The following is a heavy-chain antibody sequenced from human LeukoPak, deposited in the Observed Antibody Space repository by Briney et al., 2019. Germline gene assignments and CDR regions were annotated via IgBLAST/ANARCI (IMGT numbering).Heavy chain of an antibody. Sequence: SETLSLTCTVSGGSISSYYWSWIRQAPGKGLEWIGHVYYSGSTSYNPSLKSRVTISVDTSKNQFSLKLSSVTAADTAVYYCARAAGGCSSTSCYTYYYYYMDVWGKGTTVTVSS. CDR1: GGSISSYY. CDR3: ARAAGGCSSTSCYTYYYYYMDV. CDR2: VYYSGST. J-gene: IGHJ6*03. V-gene: IGHV4-59*01. D-gene: IGHD2-2*02.